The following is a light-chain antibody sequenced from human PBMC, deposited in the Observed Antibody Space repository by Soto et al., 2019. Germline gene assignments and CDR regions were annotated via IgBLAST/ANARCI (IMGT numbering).Light chain of an antibody. Sequence: EIVLTQSPGTLSLSPGERATLSCRASQSVSSSYLAWYQQKPGQAPRLLLYGAASRATGIPDRFSGSGSGTDLTLTISRLEPEDFAVYYCQEYGSAPPHTVGQGTKLEIQ. CDR2: GAA. V-gene: IGKV3-20*01. CDR1: QSVSSSY. J-gene: IGKJ2*01. CDR3: QEYGSAPPHT.